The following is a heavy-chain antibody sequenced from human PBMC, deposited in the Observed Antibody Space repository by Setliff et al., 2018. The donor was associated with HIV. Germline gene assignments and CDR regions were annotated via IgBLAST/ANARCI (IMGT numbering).Heavy chain of an antibody. D-gene: IGHD2-2*01. V-gene: IGHV4-34*01. CDR2: INHSGST. CDR3: ARGPADWQIVVVPAAHWYFDL. Sequence: SETLSLTCAVYGGSFSGYYWNWIRQSPGKGLEWIGEINHSGSTNYNPSLKSRITISVDTSKKQFSLKLNSVTAADTAVYYCARGPADWQIVVVPAAHWYFDLWGRGTLVTVSS. J-gene: IGHJ2*01. CDR1: GGSFSGYY.